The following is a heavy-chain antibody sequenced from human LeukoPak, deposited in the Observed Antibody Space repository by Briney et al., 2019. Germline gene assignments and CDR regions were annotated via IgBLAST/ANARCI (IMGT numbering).Heavy chain of an antibody. CDR2: IFYSGST. D-gene: IGHD6-13*01. Sequence: SETLSLTCTVSGGSISNSDYYWGWIRQPPGKGLECIGSIFYSGSTYYNPSLKSRVTISVDTSKNQFSLKLSSVTAADTAVYYCARDHDGQHLYYYMDVWGKGTTVTISS. V-gene: IGHV4-39*07. CDR1: GGSISNSDYY. J-gene: IGHJ6*03. CDR3: ARDHDGQHLYYYMDV.